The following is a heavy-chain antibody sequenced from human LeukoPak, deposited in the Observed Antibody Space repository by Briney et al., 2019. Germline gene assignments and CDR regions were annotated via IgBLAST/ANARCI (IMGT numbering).Heavy chain of an antibody. D-gene: IGHD3-22*01. CDR2: IRSKANSYAT. CDR3: TAQYYYDSSGYYVEYFQH. V-gene: IGHV3-73*01. Sequence: GGSLKLSCAASGFTFSGSAMHWVRQASGKGLEWVGRIRSKANSYATAYAASVKGRFTISRDDSKNTAYLQMNSLKTEDTAVYYCTAQYYYDSSGYYVEYFQHWGQGTLVTASS. CDR1: GFTFSGSA. J-gene: IGHJ1*01.